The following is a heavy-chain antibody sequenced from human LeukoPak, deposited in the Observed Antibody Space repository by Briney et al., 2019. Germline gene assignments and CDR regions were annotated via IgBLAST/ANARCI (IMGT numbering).Heavy chain of an antibody. V-gene: IGHV3-30*02. D-gene: IGHD1-1*01. Sequence: PGGSLRLSCAASEFTFRSYNMHWVRQAPGTGLEWVAFIRNDGSNKYYADSVKGRFTISRDNSKNTLYLQMNSLRAEDTAVCYCARDSLDYYCMDVWGKGTTVTVSS. CDR1: EFTFRSYN. J-gene: IGHJ6*03. CDR3: ARDSLDYYCMDV. CDR2: IRNDGSNK.